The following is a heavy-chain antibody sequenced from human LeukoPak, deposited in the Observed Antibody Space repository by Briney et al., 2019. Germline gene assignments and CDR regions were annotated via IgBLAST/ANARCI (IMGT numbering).Heavy chain of an antibody. V-gene: IGHV1-8*02. D-gene: IGHD3-10*01. CDR1: GSTFSSYD. CDR3: ARGPYGTGSHFDF. CDR2: MNPNSGDT. Sequence: ASVKVSCKXSGSTFSSYDINWVRRATGQGLEWMGRMNPNSGDTGYTPRFQGRVTMTRDTSISTACMELSSLRSEDTAVYYCARGPYGTGSHFDFWGQGTLVTVSS. J-gene: IGHJ4*02.